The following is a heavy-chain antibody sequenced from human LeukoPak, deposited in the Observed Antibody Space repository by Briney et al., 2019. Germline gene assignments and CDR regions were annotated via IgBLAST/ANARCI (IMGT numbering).Heavy chain of an antibody. J-gene: IGHJ5*02. D-gene: IGHD1-14*01. CDR3: ACRKFSGTWSGP. CDR2: IYPGDSRT. V-gene: IGHV5-51*01. Sequence: GESLKISCKGSGDTFATYWIGWVRHLPGKGLEWMGVIYPGDSRTRYNPSFQGQVTISADKSISTAYLQWSSLKASDTAMYYCACRKFSGTWSGPRGQGTLVTVSS. CDR1: GDTFATYW.